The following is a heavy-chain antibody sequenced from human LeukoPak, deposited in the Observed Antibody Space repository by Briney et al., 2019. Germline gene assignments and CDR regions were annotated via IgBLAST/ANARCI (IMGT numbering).Heavy chain of an antibody. Sequence: ASVKVSCKAFGYTFTGYYMHWVRQAPGQGLEWMGWINPNSGGTNYAQKFQGRVTMTRDTSISTAYMELSRLRSDDTAVYYCATSEERWLQSSEFDYWGQGTLVTVS. CDR3: ATSEERWLQSSEFDY. CDR2: INPNSGGT. CDR1: GYTFTGYY. J-gene: IGHJ4*02. D-gene: IGHD5-24*01. V-gene: IGHV1-2*02.